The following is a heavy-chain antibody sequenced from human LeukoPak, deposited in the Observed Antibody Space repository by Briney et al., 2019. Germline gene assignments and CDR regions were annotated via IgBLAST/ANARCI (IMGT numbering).Heavy chain of an antibody. CDR1: GGSFSGYY. D-gene: IGHD6-19*01. Sequence: SETLSLTCAVYGGSFSGYYWSWIRQPPGKGLEWIGEINHSGSTNYNPSLKSRVTISVDTSKNQFSLKLSSVTAANTAVYYCARAVLGVRLGSSGWNYWGQGTLVTVSS. J-gene: IGHJ4*02. CDR2: INHSGST. CDR3: ARAVLGVRLGSSGWNY. V-gene: IGHV4-34*01.